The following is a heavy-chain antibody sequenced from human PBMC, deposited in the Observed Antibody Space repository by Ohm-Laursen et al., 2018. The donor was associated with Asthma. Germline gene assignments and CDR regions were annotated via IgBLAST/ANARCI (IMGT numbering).Heavy chain of an antibody. J-gene: IGHJ6*02. CDR2: MNPNSGNT. D-gene: IGHD1-14*01. CDR1: GYTFTSYD. V-gene: IGHV1-8*01. CDR3: ASLPGPPSPKDYSYYGMDV. Sequence: ASVKVSCKVSGYTFTSYDINWVRQATGQGLEWMGWMNPNSGNTGYAQKFQGRVTMTRNTSISTAYMELSSLRSEDTAVYYCASLPGPPSPKDYSYYGMDVWGQGTTVTVSS.